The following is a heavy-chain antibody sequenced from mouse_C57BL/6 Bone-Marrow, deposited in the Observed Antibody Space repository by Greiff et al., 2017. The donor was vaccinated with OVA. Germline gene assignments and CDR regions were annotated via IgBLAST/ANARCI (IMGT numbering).Heavy chain of an antibody. J-gene: IGHJ4*01. CDR3: ARKGDSSGYYAMDD. CDR1: GFNIKDCY. D-gene: IGHD3-2*02. CDR2: IDPEAGET. Sequence: VQLQQSGAELVKPGASVKLSCTASGFNIKDCYMQWVKQRTEQGLAWIGRIDPEAGETKYAPKFQGKATISADTSSNTDYLQLSSLTSEDTAVYYCARKGDSSGYYAMDDWGQGTSVTGSS. V-gene: IGHV14-2*01.